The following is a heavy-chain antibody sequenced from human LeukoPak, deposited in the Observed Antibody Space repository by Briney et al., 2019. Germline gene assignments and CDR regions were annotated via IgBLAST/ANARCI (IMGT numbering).Heavy chain of an antibody. V-gene: IGHV3-33*01. CDR1: GFTFSSYG. D-gene: IGHD2-2*01. CDR2: TWYDGSNN. CDR3: TRGGYCSSTSCYVCYYGMDV. J-gene: IGHJ6*02. Sequence: GGSLRLSCAASGFTFSSYGMHWVRQAPGKGLEWLAVTWYDGSNNYYADSVKGRFTISRDNSKNTLYLQMNSLRAEDTAVYYCTRGGYCSSTSCYVCYYGMDVWGQGTTVTVSS.